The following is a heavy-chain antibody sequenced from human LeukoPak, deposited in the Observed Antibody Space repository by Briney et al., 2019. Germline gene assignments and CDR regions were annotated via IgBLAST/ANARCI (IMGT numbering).Heavy chain of an antibody. J-gene: IGHJ5*01. Sequence: GASVKVSCKATGYTFTSYHIHWVRQAPGQGLEWMGLINPNSGDPSYAQKFQGRVTITRDTSTSTVYMELSGLRSEDTAVYYCARDPCIVSCYNWFDCWGQGTLVTVSS. V-gene: IGHV1-46*01. CDR3: ARDPCIVSCYNWFDC. CDR1: GYTFTSYH. D-gene: IGHD2-15*01. CDR2: INPNSGDP.